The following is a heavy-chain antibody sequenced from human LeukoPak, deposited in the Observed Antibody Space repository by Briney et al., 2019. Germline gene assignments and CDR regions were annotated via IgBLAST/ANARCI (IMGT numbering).Heavy chain of an antibody. D-gene: IGHD4-17*01. CDR2: ISGSGGST. CDR3: ARGGSDYGDYVGFDY. CDR1: GFTFSSYA. Sequence: GGSLRLSCAASGFTFSSYAMSWVRQAPGKGLEWVSAISGSGGSTYYADSVKGRFTISRDNSKNTLYLQMDSLRAEDTAVYYCARGGSDYGDYVGFDYWGQGTLVTVSS. V-gene: IGHV3-23*01. J-gene: IGHJ4*02.